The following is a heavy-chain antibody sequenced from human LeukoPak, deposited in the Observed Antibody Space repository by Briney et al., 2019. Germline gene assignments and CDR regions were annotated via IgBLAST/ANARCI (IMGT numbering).Heavy chain of an antibody. CDR2: IYGDGST. J-gene: IGHJ4*02. D-gene: IGHD1-20*01. CDR3: ARGITDTSWSLFDS. V-gene: IGHV3-53*01. Sequence: GGSLRLSCAASGFIVNSKYMSWVRQAPGRGLEWVSIIYGDGSTYYADSVKGRFTISRDNSKNTLYLQMNSLRAEDTAVYYCARGITDTSWSLFDSWGQGTLVTVSS. CDR1: GFIVNSKY.